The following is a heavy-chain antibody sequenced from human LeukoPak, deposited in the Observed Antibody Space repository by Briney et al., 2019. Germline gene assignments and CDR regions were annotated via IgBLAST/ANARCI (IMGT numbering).Heavy chain of an antibody. CDR2: IIPIFGTA. J-gene: IGHJ4*02. CDR3: ARAVVYDNVWGSYPTDY. D-gene: IGHD3-16*01. V-gene: IGHV1-69*13. CDR1: GGTFSSYA. Sequence: SVTVSCKASGGTFSSYAISWVRQAPGQGLEWMGGIIPIFGTANYAQKFQGRVTITADESTSTAYMELRSLRSDDTAVYYCARAVVYDNVWGSYPTDYWRQGTLVTVSS.